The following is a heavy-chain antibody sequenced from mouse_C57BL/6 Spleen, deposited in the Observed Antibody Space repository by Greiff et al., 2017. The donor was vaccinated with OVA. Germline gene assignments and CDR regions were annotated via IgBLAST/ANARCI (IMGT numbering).Heavy chain of an antibody. D-gene: IGHD3-2*02. CDR3: ARTQDSSGWFAY. Sequence: VKLVESGAELARPGASVKLSCKASGYTFTSYGISWVKQRTGQGLEWIGEIYPRSGNTYYNEKFKGKATLTADKSSSTAYMELRSLTSEDSAVSFCARTQDSSGWFAYWGQGTLVTVSA. CDR2: IYPRSGNT. CDR1: GYTFTSYG. J-gene: IGHJ3*01. V-gene: IGHV1-81*01.